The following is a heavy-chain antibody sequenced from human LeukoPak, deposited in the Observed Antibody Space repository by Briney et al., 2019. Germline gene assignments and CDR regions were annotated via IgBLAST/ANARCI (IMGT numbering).Heavy chain of an antibody. Sequence: GASVKVSCKASGYTFTSYYMHWVRQAPGQGLEWMGWINPNSGGTNYAQKFQGRVTMTRDTSISTAYMELSRLRSDDTAVYYCARWSTVTTSIDYWGQGTLVTVSS. CDR2: INPNSGGT. CDR3: ARWSTVTTSIDY. V-gene: IGHV1-2*02. J-gene: IGHJ4*02. CDR1: GYTFTSYY. D-gene: IGHD4-11*01.